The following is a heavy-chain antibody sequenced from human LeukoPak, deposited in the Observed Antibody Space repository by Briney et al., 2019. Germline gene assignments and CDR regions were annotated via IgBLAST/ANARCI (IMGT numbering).Heavy chain of an antibody. D-gene: IGHD4-17*01. CDR2: ISAYNGNT. CDR1: GYTFTSYG. J-gene: IGHJ3*02. CDR3: AVLTYGDYLNDAFDI. V-gene: IGHV1-18*01. Sequence: GASVKVSCKASGYTFTSYGISWVRQAPGQGLEWMGWISAYNGNTNYAQKVQGRVTMTTDTSTSTAYMELRSLRSDDTAVYYCAVLTYGDYLNDAFDIWGQGTMVTVSS.